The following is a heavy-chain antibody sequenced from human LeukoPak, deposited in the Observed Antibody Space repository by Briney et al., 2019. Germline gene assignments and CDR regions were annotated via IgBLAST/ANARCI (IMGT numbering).Heavy chain of an antibody. Sequence: ASVKVSCKASGYTFIGNYMHWVRQAPGQGLEWMGWINPNSGGTNYAQKFQGRVTMTRDTSISTAYMELSRLRSDDTAVYYCARDIAAAAGAYYYYYMDVWGKGTTVTVSS. CDR3: ARDIAAAAGAYYYYYMDV. CDR2: INPNSGGT. J-gene: IGHJ6*03. V-gene: IGHV1-2*02. CDR1: GYTFIGNY. D-gene: IGHD6-13*01.